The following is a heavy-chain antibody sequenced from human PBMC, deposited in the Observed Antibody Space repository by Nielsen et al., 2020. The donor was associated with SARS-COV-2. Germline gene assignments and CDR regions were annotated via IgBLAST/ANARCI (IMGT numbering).Heavy chain of an antibody. CDR1: GFTFSSYS. D-gene: IGHD6-19*01. V-gene: IGHV3-7*05. CDR2: IKQDGSEK. Sequence: GESLKISCAASGFTFSSYSMNWVRQAPGKGLEWVANIKQDGSEKYYVDSVKGRFTISRDNAKNSLYLQMNSLRAEDTAVYYCARDGYSSGRYSFDYYYMDVWGKGTTVTVSS. CDR3: ARDGYSSGRYSFDYYYMDV. J-gene: IGHJ6*03.